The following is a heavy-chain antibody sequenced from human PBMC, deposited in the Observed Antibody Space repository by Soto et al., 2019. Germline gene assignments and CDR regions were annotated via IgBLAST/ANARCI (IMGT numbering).Heavy chain of an antibody. D-gene: IGHD3-22*01. CDR2: FDPEDGET. V-gene: IGHV1-24*01. CDR1: GYTLTELS. J-gene: IGHJ5*02. Sequence: ASVKVSCKVSGYTLTELSMHWVRQAPGKGPEWMGGFDPEDGETIYAQKFQGRVTMTEDTSTDTAYMELSSLRSEDTAVYYCATSQTYYYDSSGYLTKGHNWFDPWGQGTLVTVSS. CDR3: ATSQTYYYDSSGYLTKGHNWFDP.